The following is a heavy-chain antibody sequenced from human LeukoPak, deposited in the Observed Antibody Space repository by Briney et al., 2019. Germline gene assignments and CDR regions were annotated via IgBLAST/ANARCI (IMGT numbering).Heavy chain of an antibody. V-gene: IGHV3-66*01. CDR3: AREISRFGI. Sequence: GGSLRLSCAASGFTVSTNNYMYGVRQAPGKGLEWVSSIYTGGTTYYADSVKGRFTISRDDPKNTLYLQMNSLRADDTAVYYCAREISRFGIWGQGTLVTVSS. D-gene: IGHD3-16*01. CDR2: IYTGGTT. J-gene: IGHJ4*02. CDR1: GFTVSTNNY.